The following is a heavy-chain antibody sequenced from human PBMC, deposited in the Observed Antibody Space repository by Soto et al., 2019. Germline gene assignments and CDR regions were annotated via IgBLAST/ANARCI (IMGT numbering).Heavy chain of an antibody. J-gene: IGHJ4*01. CDR3: ARGGYYYENSGQNAYDY. CDR1: GGSISSGGYY. V-gene: IGHV4-31*03. D-gene: IGHD3-22*01. CDR2: IYYGGST. Sequence: SETLSLTCTVSGGSISSGGYYWSWIRQHPGKGLEWIGYIYYGGSTYYNPSLRSRATISGDTSKNQFSLKLSSVTAADTAVYYCARGGYYYENSGQNAYDYWGQGILVTVSS.